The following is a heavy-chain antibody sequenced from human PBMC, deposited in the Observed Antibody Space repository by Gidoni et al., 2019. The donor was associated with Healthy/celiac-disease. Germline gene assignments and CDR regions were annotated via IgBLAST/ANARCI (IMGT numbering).Heavy chain of an antibody. D-gene: IGHD5-18*01. Sequence: QVQLQQWGAGLLKPSETLSLTCAVYGGSFSGYYWSWIRQPPGKGLEWIGEINHSGSTNYNPSLKSRVTISVDTSKNQFSLKLSSVTAADTAVYYCARVPGYSYGYGVLYYFDYWGQGTLVTVSS. CDR3: ARVPGYSYGYGVLYYFDY. J-gene: IGHJ4*02. CDR1: GGSFSGYY. V-gene: IGHV4-34*01. CDR2: INHSGST.